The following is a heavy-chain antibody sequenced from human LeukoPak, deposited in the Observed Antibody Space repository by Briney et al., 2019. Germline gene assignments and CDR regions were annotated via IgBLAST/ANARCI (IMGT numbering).Heavy chain of an antibody. D-gene: IGHD1-1*01. CDR1: GGSITSHY. J-gene: IGHJ6*03. CDR2: IYYSGST. Sequence: PSETLSLTCTVSGGSITSHYWSWIRQPPGKGLEWIGYIYYSGSTNYNPSLKSRVTISVDTSKNQFSLKLSSVTAADTAVYHCARSAGRNYYYYYMDVWGKGTTVTVSS. CDR3: ARSAGRNYYYYYMDV. V-gene: IGHV4-59*11.